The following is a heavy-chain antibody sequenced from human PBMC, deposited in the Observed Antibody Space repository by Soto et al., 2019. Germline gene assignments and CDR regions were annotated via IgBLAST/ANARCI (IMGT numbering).Heavy chain of an antibody. CDR1: GGSISSYY. Sequence: QVQLQESGPGLVKPSETLSLTCTVSGGSISSYYWSWIRQPPGKGLEWIGYIYYSGSTNYNPSLKRRVTISVDTSKNQFSLKLISVTAADTAVYYCATSVVAATNPDYYYYYYMDVWGKGTTVTVSS. V-gene: IGHV4-59*08. J-gene: IGHJ6*03. CDR3: ATSVVAATNPDYYYYYYMDV. CDR2: IYYSGST. D-gene: IGHD2-15*01.